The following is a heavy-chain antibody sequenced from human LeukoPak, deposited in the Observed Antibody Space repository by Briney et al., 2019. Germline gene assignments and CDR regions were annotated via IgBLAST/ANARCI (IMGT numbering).Heavy chain of an antibody. CDR1: GYSFASYW. V-gene: IGHV5-51*01. CDR3: ARSENYYYYGMDV. Sequence: GESLKISCKGSGYSFASYWIGWVRQMPGKGLEWMGIIYPGDSDTRYSPSFQGQVTISADKSISTAYLQWSSLKASDTAMYYCARSENYYYYGMDVWGQGTTVTVSS. J-gene: IGHJ6*02. CDR2: IYPGDSDT.